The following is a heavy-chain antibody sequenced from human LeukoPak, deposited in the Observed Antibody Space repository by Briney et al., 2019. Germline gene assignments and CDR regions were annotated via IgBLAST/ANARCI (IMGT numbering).Heavy chain of an antibody. V-gene: IGHV3-30-3*01. CDR3: AREKRSGYYPGY. D-gene: IGHD3-3*01. CDR2: ITYDGSNV. Sequence: PGGSLRLSCAASGLTFSSYAMHRVRQAPGKGLEWVAAITYDGSNVHYADSVKGRFNISRDNSKNTLYLEMNSLRPEDTAIYYCAREKRSGYYPGYWGQGTLVTVSS. CDR1: GLTFSSYA. J-gene: IGHJ4*02.